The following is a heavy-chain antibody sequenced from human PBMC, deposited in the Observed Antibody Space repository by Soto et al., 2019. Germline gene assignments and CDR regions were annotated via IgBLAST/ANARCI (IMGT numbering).Heavy chain of an antibody. D-gene: IGHD6-19*01. Sequence: PSETLSLTCTVSGGSGSSGSYYWSWIRQPPGKGLEWIGYIYYSGSTNYNPSLKSRVTISVDTSKNQFSLKLSSVTAADTDVYYCARSGSGWYSYDIWGQGTMVTVS. CDR2: IYYSGST. V-gene: IGHV4-61*01. J-gene: IGHJ3*02. CDR3: ARSGSGWYSYDI. CDR1: GGSGSSGSYY.